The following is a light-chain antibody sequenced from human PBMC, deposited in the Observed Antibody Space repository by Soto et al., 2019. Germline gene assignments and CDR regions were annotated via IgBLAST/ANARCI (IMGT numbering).Light chain of an antibody. Sequence: TQSPSSLSASVGDRVTITCRASQSISTYLHWYQQKPGKAPNLLIYAASTLQSGVPSRFSGSGSGTDFTLTISSLQPDDFATYYCQHYNSYSEAFGQGTKVDIK. CDR2: AAS. CDR3: QHYNSYSEA. CDR1: QSISTY. J-gene: IGKJ1*01. V-gene: IGKV1-39*01.